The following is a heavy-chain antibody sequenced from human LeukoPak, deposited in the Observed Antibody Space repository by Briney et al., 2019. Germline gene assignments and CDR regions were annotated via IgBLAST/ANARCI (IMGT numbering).Heavy chain of an antibody. J-gene: IGHJ5*02. CDR3: ARGYDILTGTGWFDP. V-gene: IGHV1-18*01. CDR2: ISAYNGNT. CDR1: GYTFTSYG. Sequence: ASVKVSCKASGYTFTSYGISWVRQAPGQGLEWMGWISAYNGNTNYAQKLRGRVTMTTDTSTSTAYMELRSLRSDDTAVYYCARGYDILTGTGWFDPWGQGTLVTVSS. D-gene: IGHD3-9*01.